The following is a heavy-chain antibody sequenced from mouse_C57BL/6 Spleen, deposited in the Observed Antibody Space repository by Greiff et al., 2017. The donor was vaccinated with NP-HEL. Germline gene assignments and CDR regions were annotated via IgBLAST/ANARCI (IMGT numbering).Heavy chain of an antibody. J-gene: IGHJ4*01. D-gene: IGHD3-2*02. CDR1: GYTFTSYW. V-gene: IGHV1-55*01. Sequence: QVQLQQPGAELVKPGASVKMSCKASGYTFTSYWITWVKQRPGQGLEWIGDIYPGSGSTNYNEKFKSKATLTVDTSSSTAYMQLSSLTSEDSAVYYCARGGDSSGPSYAMDYWGQGTSVTVSS. CDR3: ARGGDSSGPSYAMDY. CDR2: IYPGSGST.